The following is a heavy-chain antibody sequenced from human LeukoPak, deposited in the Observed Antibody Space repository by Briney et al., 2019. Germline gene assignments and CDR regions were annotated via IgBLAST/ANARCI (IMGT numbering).Heavy chain of an antibody. CDR1: GGSISSSSYY. V-gene: IGHV4-39*07. Sequence: PSETLSLTCTVSGGSISSSSYYWGWIRQPPGKGLEWIGSIYYSGSTYYNPSLKSRVTISVDTSKNQFSLKLSSVTAADTAVYYCARGTSGDYDFWSGYYRGCYFDYWGQGTLVTVSS. CDR3: ARGTSGDYDFWSGYYRGCYFDY. CDR2: IYYSGST. D-gene: IGHD3-3*01. J-gene: IGHJ4*02.